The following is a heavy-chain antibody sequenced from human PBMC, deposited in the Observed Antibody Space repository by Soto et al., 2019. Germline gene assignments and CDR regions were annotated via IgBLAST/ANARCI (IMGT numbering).Heavy chain of an antibody. CDR3: LKDSTPQYSSPSRGY. J-gene: IGHJ4*02. Sequence: CGLLRLPFEASEFTFNIYAGTWVSQAPGKGLEWVSAISGSGGSTYYADSVRGRFTISRDNSKNTLYLQMDSLRAEDTAVYYCLKDSTPQYSSPSRGYWGQGTLVTVSS. V-gene: IGHV3-23*01. CDR2: ISGSGGST. CDR1: EFTFNIYA. D-gene: IGHD3-22*01.